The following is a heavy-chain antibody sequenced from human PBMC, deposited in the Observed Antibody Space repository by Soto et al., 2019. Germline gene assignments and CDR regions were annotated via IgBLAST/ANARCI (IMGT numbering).Heavy chain of an antibody. CDR3: ARLQAYCGGACYSPYYYYSGMDV. J-gene: IGHJ6*02. CDR1: GYSFTSYW. V-gene: IGHV5-10-1*01. Sequence: GESLKISCKGSGYSFTSYWISWGRQMPGKVLEWMGRIDPSDSYTNYSPSFQGHVTISADKSISTAYLQWSSLKASDTAMYYCARLQAYCGGACYSPYYYYSGMDVWGQGTTVTVSS. CDR2: IDPSDSYT. D-gene: IGHD2-21*02.